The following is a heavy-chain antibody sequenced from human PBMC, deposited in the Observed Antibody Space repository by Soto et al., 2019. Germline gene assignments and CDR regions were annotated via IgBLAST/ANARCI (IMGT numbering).Heavy chain of an antibody. J-gene: IGHJ4*02. Sequence: QVQLVESGGGVVQPGRSLRLSCAGSGFTFSSYGLHWVRQAPGKGLEWVAVISYDGSNKYYADSVKGRFTISRDNSKNTLYLQMNSLRAEDTAVYYCAKDGRNDDYIWGSYRYDYWGQGTLVTVSS. CDR2: ISYDGSNK. D-gene: IGHD3-16*02. CDR3: AKDGRNDDYIWGSYRYDY. CDR1: GFTFSSYG. V-gene: IGHV3-30*18.